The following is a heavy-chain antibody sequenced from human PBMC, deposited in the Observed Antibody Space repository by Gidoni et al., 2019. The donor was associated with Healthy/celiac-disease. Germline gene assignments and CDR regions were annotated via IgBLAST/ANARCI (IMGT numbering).Heavy chain of an antibody. CDR3: ARGQQLVQEGWFDP. CDR2: IIPILGIA. Sequence: QVQLVQSGAEVKKPGSSVKVSCKASGGTFSSYAISWLRQAPGQGLEWMGRIIPILGIANYAQKFQGRVTITADKSTSTAYMELSSLRSEDTAVYYCARGQQLVQEGWFDPWGQGTLVTVSS. V-gene: IGHV1-69*09. CDR1: GGTFSSYA. D-gene: IGHD6-13*01. J-gene: IGHJ5*02.